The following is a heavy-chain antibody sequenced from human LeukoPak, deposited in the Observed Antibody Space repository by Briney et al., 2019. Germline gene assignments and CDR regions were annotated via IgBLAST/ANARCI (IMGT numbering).Heavy chain of an antibody. CDR1: GGTFSSYA. V-gene: IGHV1-69*04. CDR3: AREGPLGAAHYYYGMDV. D-gene: IGHD6-13*01. CDR2: IIPILGIA. Sequence: ASVKVSCKPSGGTFSSYAISWVRQAPGQALEWMGRIIPILGIANYAQKFQGKVTITADKSTSTAYMELSSLRSEDTAVYYCAREGPLGAAHYYYGMDVWGQGTTVTVSS. J-gene: IGHJ6*02.